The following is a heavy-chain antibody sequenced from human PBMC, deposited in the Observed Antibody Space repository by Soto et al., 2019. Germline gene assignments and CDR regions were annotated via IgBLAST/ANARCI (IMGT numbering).Heavy chain of an antibody. Sequence: VMNNKPPGKGLEWIGSIYYSGSTYYNPSLKSRVTISVDTSKNQFSLKLSSVTAADTAVYYCARVVYSSSKRFLARWFDPWGQGTLVTVSS. CDR3: ARVVYSSSKRFLARWFDP. D-gene: IGHD6-6*01. CDR2: IYYSGST. V-gene: IGHV4-39*01. J-gene: IGHJ5*02.